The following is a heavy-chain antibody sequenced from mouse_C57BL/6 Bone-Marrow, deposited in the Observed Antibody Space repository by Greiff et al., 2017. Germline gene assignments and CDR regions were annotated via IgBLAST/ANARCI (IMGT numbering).Heavy chain of an antibody. Sequence: VPLHQPGAELVKPGASVKMSCKASGYTFTSYWITWVKQRPGQGLEWIGDIYPGSGSTNYNEKFKSKATLTVDTSSSTAYMQLSSLTSEDSAVYYCARRSSYGNYDAMDYWGQGTSGTVSS. CDR3: ARRSSYGNYDAMDY. CDR2: IYPGSGST. CDR1: GYTFTSYW. V-gene: IGHV1-55*01. D-gene: IGHD2-1*01. J-gene: IGHJ4*01.